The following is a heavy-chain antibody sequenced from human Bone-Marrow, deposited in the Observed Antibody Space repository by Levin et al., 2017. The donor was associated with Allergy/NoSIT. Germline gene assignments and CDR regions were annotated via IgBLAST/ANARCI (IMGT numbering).Heavy chain of an antibody. Sequence: QTGGSLRLSCAASGFLVSSNYMCWVRRAPGKGLEWVSVIHSGGKTYYADSVKGRFTISRDNSKNTLYLQMNSLRAEDTAVYYCVGDSLRSSGTPENYHYMDVWGKGTTVTVSS. CDR3: VGDSLRSSGTPENYHYMDV. CDR2: IHSGGKT. J-gene: IGHJ6*03. CDR1: GFLVSSNY. V-gene: IGHV3-53*01. D-gene: IGHD6-6*01.